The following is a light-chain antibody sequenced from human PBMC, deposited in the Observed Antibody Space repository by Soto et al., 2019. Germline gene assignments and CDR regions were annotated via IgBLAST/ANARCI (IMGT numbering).Light chain of an antibody. V-gene: IGLV1-40*01. Sequence: QSVLTQPPSVSGAPGQGVTISCTGAGSKIGAGYDVHWYQHIPGRAPNLPIYGGINRPSGVPNRFSGSKSGTSASLVITGLQDDDEGDYYGQSYDSSLTGPTMFAGGTKLTVL. J-gene: IGLJ3*02. CDR1: GSKIGAGYD. CDR2: GGI. CDR3: QSYDSSLTGPTM.